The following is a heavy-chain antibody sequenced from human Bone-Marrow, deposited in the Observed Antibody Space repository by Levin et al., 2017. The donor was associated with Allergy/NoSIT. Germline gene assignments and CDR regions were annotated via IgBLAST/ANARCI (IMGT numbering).Heavy chain of an antibody. J-gene: IGHJ4*02. V-gene: IGHV4-38-2*02. CDR1: GYSISSGYY. Sequence: SETLSLTCTVSGYSISSGYYWGWIRQSPGKGLEWIGNMYHSDLPYYMPSLKSRVAISVDTSKNQFYLKMTSVTAADTAVYYCARFSSSSCLFDQWGQGTLVTVSS. D-gene: IGHD2-2*01. CDR2: MYHSDLP. CDR3: ARFSSSSCLFDQ.